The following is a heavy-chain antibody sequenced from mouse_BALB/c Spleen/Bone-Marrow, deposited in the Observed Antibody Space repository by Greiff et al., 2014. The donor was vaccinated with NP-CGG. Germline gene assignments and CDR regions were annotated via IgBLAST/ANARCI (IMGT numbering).Heavy chain of an antibody. Sequence: EVKVVESGGGLVQPGGSLKLSCVASGFTFSSYGMSWVRQTPHKRLELVATINNNGGSTYYPDSVKGQFTISRDNAKNTLYLQMSSLKSEDTAMYYCARVYVWYFDVWGAGTTVTVSS. CDR2: INNNGGST. J-gene: IGHJ1*01. CDR3: ARVYVWYFDV. D-gene: IGHD2-12*01. CDR1: GFTFSSYG. V-gene: IGHV5-6-3*01.